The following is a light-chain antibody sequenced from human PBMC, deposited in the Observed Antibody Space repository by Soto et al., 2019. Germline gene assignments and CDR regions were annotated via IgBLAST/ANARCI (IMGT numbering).Light chain of an antibody. CDR2: GAS. CDR1: QSIKRSS. CDR3: QQRSNWPPIT. Sequence: EIVMTQSPATLSVSPGEGATLSCRASQSIKRSSLAWYQQKPGQAPRLLIFGASRRATGIPARFSGSGSGTDFTLTISSLEPEDFAVYYCQQRSNWPPITFGQGTRLEIK. V-gene: IGKV3-11*01. J-gene: IGKJ5*01.